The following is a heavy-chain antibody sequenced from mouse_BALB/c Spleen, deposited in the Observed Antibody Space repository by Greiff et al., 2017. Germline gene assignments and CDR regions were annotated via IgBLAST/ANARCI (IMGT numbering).Heavy chain of an antibody. D-gene: IGHD1-1*01. J-gene: IGHJ4*01. V-gene: IGHV14-3*02. CDR2: IDPANGNT. Sequence: VQLKESGAELVRPGALVKLSCKASGFNIKDTYMHWVKQRPEQGLEWIGRIDPANGNTKYDPKFQGKATITADTSSNTAYLQLSSLTSEDTAVYYCAGSSYGAMDYWGQGTSVTVSS. CDR1: GFNIKDTY. CDR3: AGSSYGAMDY.